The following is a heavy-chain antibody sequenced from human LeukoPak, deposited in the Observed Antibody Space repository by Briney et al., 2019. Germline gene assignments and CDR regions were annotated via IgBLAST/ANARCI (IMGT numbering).Heavy chain of an antibody. CDR2: IYYSGST. CDR1: GGSISSYY. Sequence: SETLSLTCTVSGGSISSYYWSWIRQPPGKGLEWIGYIYYSGSTNYNPSLKSRVTISVDTSKNQFSLKLSSVTAADTAVYYCARGNRYYGSGSSNWFDPWGQGTLVTVSS. CDR3: ARGNRYYGSGSSNWFDP. D-gene: IGHD3-10*01. V-gene: IGHV4-59*12. J-gene: IGHJ5*02.